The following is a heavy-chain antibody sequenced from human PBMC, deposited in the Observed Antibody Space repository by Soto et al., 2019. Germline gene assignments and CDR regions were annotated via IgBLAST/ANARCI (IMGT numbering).Heavy chain of an antibody. J-gene: IGHJ3*02. CDR1: AYSFTSFE. CDR3: ARERVHAFDI. Sequence: SLNCSDNASAYSFTSFEINWVRQAIGQGLEWMGWMNPNSGNTGYAQKFQGRVTMTRNTSISTAYMELSSLRSEDTAIYYCARERVHAFDIWGQGTMVTVS. CDR2: MNPNSGNT. V-gene: IGHV1-8*01.